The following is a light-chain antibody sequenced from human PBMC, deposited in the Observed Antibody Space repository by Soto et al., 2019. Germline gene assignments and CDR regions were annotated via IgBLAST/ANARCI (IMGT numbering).Light chain of an antibody. Sequence: DIQMTQSPSTLSASVGDRVTITCRASQSISGRLAWYQQRAGKAPKFLINDASTLQSGVPSRFSGSGAGTECTRTISSLQPDDVATDSCQQYHSYPWTFGQGTQVDIK. V-gene: IGKV1-5*01. CDR2: DAS. CDR3: QQYHSYPWT. CDR1: QSISGR. J-gene: IGKJ1*01.